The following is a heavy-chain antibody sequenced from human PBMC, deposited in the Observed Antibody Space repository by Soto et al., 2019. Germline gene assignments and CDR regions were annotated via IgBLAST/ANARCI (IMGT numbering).Heavy chain of an antibody. J-gene: IGHJ3*01. CDR3: VKEYCTGGTCFDAFDL. CDR1: GFIFSDYE. CDR2: ISDGGTTI. Sequence: EAELVESGGGLVQPGGSLTLSCAASGFIFSDYEVDWVRQAPGRGPEWISYISDGGTTIYYSASVKGRFSISRDDAKKSLYLHMNSLRVGDTAIYFCVKEYCTGGTCFDAFDLWGQGTVVTVSS. D-gene: IGHD2-8*02. V-gene: IGHV3-48*03.